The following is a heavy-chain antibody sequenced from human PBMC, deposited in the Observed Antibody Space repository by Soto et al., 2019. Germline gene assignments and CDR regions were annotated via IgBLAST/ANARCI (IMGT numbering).Heavy chain of an antibody. CDR3: ARESYYGSGSYYYYYGMDV. Sequence: QVQLQQWGAGLLKPSETLSLTCAVYGGSFSGYYWSWIRQPPGKGLEWIGEINHSGSTNYNPSLKSRVTISVDTSKNQFSLKLSSVTGADKAVYYWARESYYGSGSYYYYYGMDVWGQGTTVTVSS. CDR2: INHSGST. CDR1: GGSFSGYY. J-gene: IGHJ6*02. D-gene: IGHD3-10*01. V-gene: IGHV4-34*01.